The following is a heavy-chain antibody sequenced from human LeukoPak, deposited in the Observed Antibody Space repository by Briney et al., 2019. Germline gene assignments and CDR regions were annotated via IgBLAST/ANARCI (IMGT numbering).Heavy chain of an antibody. CDR2: IGKAGDT. J-gene: IGHJ3*02. D-gene: IGHD3-10*01. V-gene: IGHV3-13*01. CDR3: ARTYYGSGSYYWYAFDI. CDR1: GFAFTDYD. Sequence: GGSLRLSCAASGFAFTDYDMHWVRQATGGGLEWVSSIGKAGDTYYADSVKGRFTISRENANNHFYLQMNSLRAEDTAGYYCARTYYGSGSYYWYAFDIWGQGTMVTVSS.